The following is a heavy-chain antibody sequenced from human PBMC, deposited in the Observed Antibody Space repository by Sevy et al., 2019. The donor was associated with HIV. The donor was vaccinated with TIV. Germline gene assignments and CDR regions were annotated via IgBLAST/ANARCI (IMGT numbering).Heavy chain of an antibody. J-gene: IGHJ4*02. CDR2: ISHDGINE. CDR3: AKEDYGGNLPNYFAS. Sequence: GGSLRLSCTGSGFSFSYYGIHWVRQAPGKGLDWVALISHDGINEYYADSVKGRFTISRDNSKNTLYLQMDSVRPEDTAVYYCAKEDYGGNLPNYFASWGQGTRVTVSS. V-gene: IGHV3-30*18. CDR1: GFSFSYYG. D-gene: IGHD4-17*01.